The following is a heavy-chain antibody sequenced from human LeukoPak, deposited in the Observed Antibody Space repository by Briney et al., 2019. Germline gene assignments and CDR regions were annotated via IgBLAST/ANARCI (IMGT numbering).Heavy chain of an antibody. CDR2: ISAYNGNT. J-gene: IGHJ6*03. V-gene: IGHV1-18*01. D-gene: IGHD6-19*01. CDR1: GYTFTSYG. CDR3: ARTLGSGWYPTGYYYYYMDV. Sequence: ASVKVSCKASGYTFTSYGISWVRQAPGQGLEWMGWISAYNGNTNYAQKLQGRVTMTTDTSTSTAYMELRSLRSDDTAVYYCARTLGSGWYPTGYYYYYMDVWGKGTTVTVSS.